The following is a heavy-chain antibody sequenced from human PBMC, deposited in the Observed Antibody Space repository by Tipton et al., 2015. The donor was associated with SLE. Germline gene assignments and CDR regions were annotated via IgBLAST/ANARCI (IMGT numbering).Heavy chain of an antibody. Sequence: SLRLSCAASGFTFSSYGMHWVRQAPGKGLEWVAFIRYDGSNKYYADSVKGRFTISRDNSKNTLYLQMNSLRAEDTAVYYCAKDGGGISSSWSGGMDVWGQGTTVTVSS. D-gene: IGHD6-13*01. CDR1: GFTFSSYG. CDR2: IRYDGSNK. V-gene: IGHV3-30*02. J-gene: IGHJ6*02. CDR3: AKDGGGISSSWSGGMDV.